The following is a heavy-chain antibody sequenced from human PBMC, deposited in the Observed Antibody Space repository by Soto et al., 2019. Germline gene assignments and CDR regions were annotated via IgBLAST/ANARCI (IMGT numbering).Heavy chain of an antibody. CDR1: GFTFSSYA. CDR2: ISYDGSNK. CDR3: ARDPSKTLSYYYYYYGMDV. Sequence: PGGSLRLSCAASGFTFSSYAMHWVRQAPGKGLEWVAVISYDGSNKYYADSVKGRFTISRDNSKNTLYLQMNSLRAEDTAVYYCARDPSKTLSYYYYYYGMDVWGQGTTVTVSS. J-gene: IGHJ6*02. V-gene: IGHV3-30-3*01.